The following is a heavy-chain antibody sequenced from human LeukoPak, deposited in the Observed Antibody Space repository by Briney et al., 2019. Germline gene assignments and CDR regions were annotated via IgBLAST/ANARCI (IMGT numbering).Heavy chain of an antibody. CDR3: ARDLGGHCDAFDI. CDR1: GYTFTGYY. CDR2: INPNSGGT. Sequence: RWASVKVSCKASGYTFTGYYMHWVRQAPGQGLEWMGWINPNSGGTNYAQKFQGRVTMTRDTSISTAYMELSRLRSDDTAVYYCARDLGGHCDAFDIWGQGTMVTVSS. V-gene: IGHV1-2*02. J-gene: IGHJ3*02.